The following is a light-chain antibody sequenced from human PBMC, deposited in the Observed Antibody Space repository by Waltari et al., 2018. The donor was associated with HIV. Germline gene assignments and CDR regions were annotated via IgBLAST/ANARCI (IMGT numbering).Light chain of an antibody. V-gene: IGLV3-21*04. CDR2: YDN. Sequence: YVLTQPPSVSEAPGKTARITCGGSDIGSKSVHWYQQKPGQAPVQVIYYDNDRPSGILERFSGSNSGNTATLTISRVEAGDEADYFCQVWDSETDHWVFGGGTKLTVL. CDR3: QVWDSETDHWV. CDR1: DIGSKS. J-gene: IGLJ3*02.